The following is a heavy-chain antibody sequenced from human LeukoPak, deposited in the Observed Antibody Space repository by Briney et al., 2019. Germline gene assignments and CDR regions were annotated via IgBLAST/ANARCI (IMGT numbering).Heavy chain of an antibody. D-gene: IGHD6-25*01. CDR2: IYSGSST. J-gene: IGHJ4*02. Sequence: GGSLRPSCAASGFSVSSNHMSWVRQAPGKGPEWVSVIYSGSSTYYADPVRGRFIISRDNSKDTLYLQMNSLRAEDTAVYYCARVFQRDYYFDYWGQGTLVTVSS. V-gene: IGHV3-53*01. CDR1: GFSVSSNH. CDR3: ARVFQRDYYFDY.